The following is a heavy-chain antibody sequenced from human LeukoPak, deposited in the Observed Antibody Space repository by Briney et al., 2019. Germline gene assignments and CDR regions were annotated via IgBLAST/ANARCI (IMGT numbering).Heavy chain of an antibody. CDR3: AKSRCGGDCYYFDY. Sequence: ASVKVSCKASGGTFSSYAISWVRQAPGQGLEWMGGIIPIFGTANYAQKFQGRVTITADESTSTAYMELSSLRSEDTAVYYCAKSRCGGDCYYFDYWGQGTLVTVSS. D-gene: IGHD2-21*01. CDR2: IIPIFGTA. V-gene: IGHV1-69*13. J-gene: IGHJ4*02. CDR1: GGTFSSYA.